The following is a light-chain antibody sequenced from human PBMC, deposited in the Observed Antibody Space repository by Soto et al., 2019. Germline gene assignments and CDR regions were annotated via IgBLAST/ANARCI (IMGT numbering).Light chain of an antibody. CDR3: QQYNNWPPRT. J-gene: IGKJ1*01. CDR2: GAS. Sequence: EIVMTQSPATLSVSPGERATLSCRASQSVSSNLAWYQQKPGQAPRLLIYGASTRATGIPARFIGSGSGTEFTLTISSLQSKDFAVYYCQQYNNWPPRTFGQGTKVEIK. V-gene: IGKV3-15*01. CDR1: QSVSSN.